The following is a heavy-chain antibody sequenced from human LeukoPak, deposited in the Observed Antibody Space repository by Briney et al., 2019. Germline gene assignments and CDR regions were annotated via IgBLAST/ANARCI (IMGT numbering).Heavy chain of an antibody. Sequence: GASVKVSCKDSRGTFISYAISWVRQAPGQGLEWLGRIIPIFGTANYAQKLQSRVTITAEESTSTAYMELSSLRSEDTAVYDCARTVGYCSGGSCYSYSFDIWGQGTMVTVSS. V-gene: IGHV1-69*01. D-gene: IGHD2-15*01. J-gene: IGHJ3*02. CDR1: RGTFISYA. CDR2: IIPIFGTA. CDR3: ARTVGYCSGGSCYSYSFDI.